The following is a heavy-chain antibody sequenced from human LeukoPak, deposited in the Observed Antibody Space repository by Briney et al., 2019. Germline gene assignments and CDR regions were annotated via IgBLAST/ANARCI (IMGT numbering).Heavy chain of an antibody. V-gene: IGHV4-59*01. CDR1: GGSISSYY. CDR2: IYYSGST. J-gene: IGHJ4*02. Sequence: SETLSLTCTVSGGSISSYYWNWIRQPPGKGLEWIGYIYYSGSTNYNPSLKSRVTMSIDTSKNQFSLNLRSVSTADTAVYYCARYLSARTLDYWGQGALVTVSS. CDR3: ARYLSARTLDY. D-gene: IGHD6-19*01.